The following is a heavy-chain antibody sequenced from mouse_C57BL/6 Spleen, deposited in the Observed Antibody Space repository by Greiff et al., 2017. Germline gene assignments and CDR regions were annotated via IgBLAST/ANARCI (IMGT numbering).Heavy chain of an antibody. Sequence: EVMLVESEGGLVQPGSSMKLSCTASGFTFSDYYMAWVRQVPEKGLEWVANINYDGSSTYYLDSLKSRFIISRDNAKNILYLQMSSLKSEDTATYYCARGFYGIFDYWGQGTTLTVSS. J-gene: IGHJ2*01. CDR1: GFTFSDYY. D-gene: IGHD2-1*01. V-gene: IGHV5-16*01. CDR2: INYDGSST. CDR3: ARGFYGIFDY.